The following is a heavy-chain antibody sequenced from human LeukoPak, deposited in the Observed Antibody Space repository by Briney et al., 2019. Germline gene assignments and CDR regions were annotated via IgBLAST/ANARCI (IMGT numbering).Heavy chain of an antibody. J-gene: IGHJ4*02. CDR1: GYTFTSYD. V-gene: IGHV1-8*01. Sequence: GASVKVSCKASGYTFTSYDINWVRQATGQGLEWMGWMNPNSGNTGYAQKFQGRVTMTRNTSISTAYMELSSLRSEDTAVYYCATDRTLYASYFDYWGQGTLVTVSS. CDR2: MNPNSGNT. CDR3: ATDRTLYASYFDY. D-gene: IGHD2-2*01.